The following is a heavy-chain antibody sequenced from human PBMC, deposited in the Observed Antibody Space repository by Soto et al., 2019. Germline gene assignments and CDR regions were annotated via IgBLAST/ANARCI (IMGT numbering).Heavy chain of an antibody. J-gene: IGHJ5*02. CDR3: AGVAAAGRRPNWFDP. CDR1: GGSISSSSYY. V-gene: IGHV4-39*01. Sequence: PSETLSLTCTVSGGSISSSSYYWGWIRQPPGKGLEWIGSIYYSGSTYYNPSLKSRDTISVDTSKNQFSLKLSSVTAADTAVYYCAGVAAAGRRPNWFDPWGQGTLVTVSS. CDR2: IYYSGST. D-gene: IGHD6-13*01.